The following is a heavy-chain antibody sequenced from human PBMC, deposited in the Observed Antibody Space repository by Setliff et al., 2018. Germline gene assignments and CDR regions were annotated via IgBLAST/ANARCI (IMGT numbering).Heavy chain of an antibody. D-gene: IGHD7-27*01. CDR2: INYSGST. CDR3: ATLTGDRGVDY. J-gene: IGHJ4*02. CDR1: GGSISSSSYY. Sequence: KTSETLSLTCTVSGGSISSSSYYWGWIRQPPGKGLEWIGNINYSGSTYYNPSLKSRVTISVDTSKNQFSLNLNSVTAADTAVYYCATLTGDRGVDYWGQGRLVTVSS. V-gene: IGHV4-39*07.